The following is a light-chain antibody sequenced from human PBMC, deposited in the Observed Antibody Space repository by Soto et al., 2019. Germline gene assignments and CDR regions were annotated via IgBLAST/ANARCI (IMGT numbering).Light chain of an antibody. CDR3: LQDYNYPCT. J-gene: IGKJ2*02. Sequence: AIQMTQSPSSLSASVGDGVTITCRASQDIRKDLAWYQQKPGKAPQILIYGASTLQTGVASRFSGSGSATDFTLTISSLQPEDSAAYYCLQDYNYPCTFGQGTKVDIK. V-gene: IGKV1-6*01. CDR2: GAS. CDR1: QDIRKD.